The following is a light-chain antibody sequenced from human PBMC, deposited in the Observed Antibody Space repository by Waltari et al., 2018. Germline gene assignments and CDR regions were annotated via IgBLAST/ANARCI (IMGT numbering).Light chain of an antibody. J-gene: IGKJ2*01. CDR3: QQYYSIPYT. Sequence: SLLRFSNNEFYLAWYQQKPGQSPKLLVHWASTRESGVPDRFSGSGSGREFTLTISSLQAEDVAVYYCQQYYSIPYTFGQGTRLEIK. V-gene: IGKV4-1*01. CDR1: SLLRFSNNEFY. CDR2: WAS.